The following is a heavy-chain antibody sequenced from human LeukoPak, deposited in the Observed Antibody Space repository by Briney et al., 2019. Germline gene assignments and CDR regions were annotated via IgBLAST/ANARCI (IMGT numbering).Heavy chain of an antibody. D-gene: IGHD1-26*01. J-gene: IGHJ5*02. CDR2: ISSGGGNT. Sequence: HTGGSLRLSCAASGFTFSSYAMSWIRQAPGKGLEWVSAISSGGGNTDYADSVRGRFTISRDNSKNTVFLQMNSLRAEDTGVYYCANRISGSSSWGQGTLVTVSS. CDR1: GFTFSSYA. V-gene: IGHV3-23*01. CDR3: ANRISGSSS.